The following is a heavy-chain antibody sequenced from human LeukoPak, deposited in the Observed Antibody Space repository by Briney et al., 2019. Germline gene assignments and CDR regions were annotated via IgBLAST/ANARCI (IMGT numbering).Heavy chain of an antibody. Sequence: SQTLSLTCTISGGSIGSGSYYWSWIRQPAGKGLEWIGRIYTSGSTNYNPSLKSRVTISVDTSKNQFSLKLSSVTAADTAVYYCARAPPPRRTYGDYEYYFDYWGQGTLVTVSS. CDR2: IYTSGST. CDR1: GGSIGSGSYY. J-gene: IGHJ4*02. D-gene: IGHD4-17*01. V-gene: IGHV4-61*02. CDR3: ARAPPPRRTYGDYEYYFDY.